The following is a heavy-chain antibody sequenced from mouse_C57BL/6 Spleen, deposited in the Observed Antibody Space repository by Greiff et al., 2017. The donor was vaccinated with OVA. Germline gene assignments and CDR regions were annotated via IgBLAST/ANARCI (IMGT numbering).Heavy chain of an antibody. CDR1: GFTFSDYG. J-gene: IGHJ2*01. CDR3: ARTYYYGSSLFDY. V-gene: IGHV5-17*01. D-gene: IGHD1-1*01. CDR2: ISSGSSTI. Sequence: VQLQQSGGGLVKPGGSLKLSCAASGFTFSDYGMHWVRQAPEKGLEWVAYISSGSSTIYYADTVKGRFTISRDNAKNTLFLQMTSLRSEDTAMYYCARTYYYGSSLFDYWGQGTTLTVSS.